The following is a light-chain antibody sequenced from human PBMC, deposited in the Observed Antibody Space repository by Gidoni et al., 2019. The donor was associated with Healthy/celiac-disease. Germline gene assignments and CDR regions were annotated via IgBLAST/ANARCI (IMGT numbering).Light chain of an antibody. CDR3: QQYGSSPPWT. CDR1: QSVSSSY. V-gene: IGKV3-20*01. J-gene: IGKJ1*01. Sequence: EIVLTQSPGTLSFSPGERATLSCRASQSVSSSYLAWYQQKPGQAPRLLIYGASSRATGIPDRFSGSGSGTDFTLTISRLEPEDFAVYYCQQYGSSPPWTFGKGTKVEIK. CDR2: GAS.